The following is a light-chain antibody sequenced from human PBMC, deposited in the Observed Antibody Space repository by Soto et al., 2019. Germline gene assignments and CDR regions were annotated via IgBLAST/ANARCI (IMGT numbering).Light chain of an antibody. CDR2: GAS. V-gene: IGKV3-15*01. CDR1: QSVSSN. CDR3: QQYDNWPPAWT. Sequence: EIVMTQSPATLSVSPGERATLSFRASQSVSSNLAWYQQKPGQAPRLLIYGASTRATGIPARFSGSGSGTEFTLTICSLQSEDFAVYYCQQYDNWPPAWTFGQGTKVDIK. J-gene: IGKJ1*01.